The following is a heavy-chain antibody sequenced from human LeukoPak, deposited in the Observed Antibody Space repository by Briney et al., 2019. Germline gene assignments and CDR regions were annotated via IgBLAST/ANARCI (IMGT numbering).Heavy chain of an antibody. V-gene: IGHV5-51*01. CDR2: IYPGDSDT. CDR1: GFRFTSYW. Sequence: GESLKISCKGSGFRFTSYWIGWVRQMPGKGLEWMGIIYPGDSDTRYSPSFQGQVPISADNSISTAYLQWSSLKASDTAMYYCARHSSGWYFTGSDAFDIWGQGTMVTVSS. J-gene: IGHJ3*02. D-gene: IGHD6-19*01. CDR3: ARHSSGWYFTGSDAFDI.